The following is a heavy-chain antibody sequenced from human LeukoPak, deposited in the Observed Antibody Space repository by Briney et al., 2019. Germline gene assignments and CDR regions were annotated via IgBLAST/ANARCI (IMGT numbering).Heavy chain of an antibody. J-gene: IGHJ5*02. V-gene: IGHV1-2*02. CDR3: ARDSALRYFDWFSERWDWFDP. CDR1: GYTFTGYY. D-gene: IGHD3-9*01. Sequence: GGSLRLSCAASGYTFTGYYMHWVRQAPGQGLEWMGWINPNSGGTNYAQKFQGRVTMTRDTSISTAYMELSRLRSDDTAVYYCARDSALRYFDWFSERWDWFDPWGQGTLVTVSS. CDR2: INPNSGGT.